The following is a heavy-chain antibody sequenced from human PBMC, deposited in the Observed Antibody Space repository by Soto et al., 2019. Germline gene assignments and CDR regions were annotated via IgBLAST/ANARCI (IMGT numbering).Heavy chain of an antibody. D-gene: IGHD5-12*01. Sequence: SVKVSCKASGGTFSSYAISWVRQAPGQGLEWMGGIIPIFGTANYAQKFQGRVTITADESTSTAYMELSSLRSEETAVYYCERDWRYSGYDLTWGQGTLVTVSS. CDR2: IIPIFGTA. CDR3: ERDWRYSGYDLT. J-gene: IGHJ5*02. CDR1: GGTFSSYA. V-gene: IGHV1-69*13.